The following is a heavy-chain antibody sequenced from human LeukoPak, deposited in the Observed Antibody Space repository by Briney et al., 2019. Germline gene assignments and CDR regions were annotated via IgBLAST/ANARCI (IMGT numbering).Heavy chain of an antibody. Sequence: TSETLSLTCTVSGGSISSYHWSWIRQPPGKGLEWLGDIYYSGSTNYNPSLKSRVSISIDTSKTQFSLKLSSVTATDTAVYYCARVKYIYGFLNWFDPWGQGTLVTVSS. CDR3: ARVKYIYGFLNWFDP. CDR1: GGSISSYH. D-gene: IGHD5-18*01. CDR2: IYYSGST. J-gene: IGHJ5*02. V-gene: IGHV4-59*01.